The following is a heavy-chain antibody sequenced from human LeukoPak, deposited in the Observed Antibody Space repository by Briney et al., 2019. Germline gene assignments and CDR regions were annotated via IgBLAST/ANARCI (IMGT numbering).Heavy chain of an antibody. CDR2: IWYDGSNK. Sequence: GGSLRLSCAASGFTFSSYGMHWVRQAPGKGLEWVAVIWYDGSNKYYADSVKGRFTIPRDNSKSTLYLQMNSLRTEDTAVYYCARGRLTVADPDYFNYWGQGTLLTVSS. J-gene: IGHJ4*02. CDR1: GFTFSSYG. D-gene: IGHD6-19*01. CDR3: ARGRLTVADPDYFNY. V-gene: IGHV3-33*01.